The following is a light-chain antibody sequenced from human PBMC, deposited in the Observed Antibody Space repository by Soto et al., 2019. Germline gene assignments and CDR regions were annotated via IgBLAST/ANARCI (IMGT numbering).Light chain of an antibody. J-gene: IGKJ1*01. CDR2: SAS. CDR3: QQYNHYWT. Sequence: DIQLTQSPSVLSASVGDTVTITCRASQALSNYLAWYQQKPGKAPDLLIYSASTLQSGVPSRFSGSGSGTEFTLTISSLQPDDFATYYCQQYNHYWTFGQGTKVDIK. V-gene: IGKV1-9*01. CDR1: QALSNY.